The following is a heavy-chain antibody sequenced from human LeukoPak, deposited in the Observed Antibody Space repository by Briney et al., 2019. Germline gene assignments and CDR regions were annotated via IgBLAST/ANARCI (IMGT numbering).Heavy chain of an antibody. J-gene: IGHJ2*01. CDR1: GDSISSSNCY. CDR2: IYFSGGT. V-gene: IGHV4-39*01. Sequence: SETLSLTCTVSGDSISSSNCYWGWIRQPPGKGLEWIGSIYFSGGTYYNASLKSRVTISVDTSKNQFSLKLSSVTAADTAVYYCVRRAMSSGYDGWYFDLWGRGTLVTVSS. CDR3: VRRAMSSGYDGWYFDL. D-gene: IGHD3-22*01.